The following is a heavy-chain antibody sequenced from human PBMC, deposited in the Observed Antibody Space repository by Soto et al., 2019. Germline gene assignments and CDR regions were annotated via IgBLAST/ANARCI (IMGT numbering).Heavy chain of an antibody. D-gene: IGHD6-25*01. CDR2: INSDGSST. CDR3: ARGGAAPSYDYYYGMDV. J-gene: IGHJ6*02. V-gene: IGHV3-74*01. CDR1: GFTFSSYW. Sequence: GGSLRLSCAASGFTFSSYWMHWVRQAPGKGLVWVSRINSDGSSTSYADSVKGRFTISRDNAKNTLYLQMNSLRAEDTAVYYCARGGAAPSYDYYYGMDVWGQGTTVTVSS.